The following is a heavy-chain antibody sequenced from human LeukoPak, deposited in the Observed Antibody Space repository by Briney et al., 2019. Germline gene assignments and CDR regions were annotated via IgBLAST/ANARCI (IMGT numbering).Heavy chain of an antibody. J-gene: IGHJ5*02. CDR3: ARAGPYCSSTSCYPSWFDP. D-gene: IGHD2-2*01. CDR1: GGSFSGYY. V-gene: IGHV4-34*01. Sequence: PSETLSLTCAVYGGSFSGYYWSWIRQPLGKGLEWIGEINHSGSTNYNPSLKSRVTISVDTSKNQFSLKLSSVTAADTAVYYCARAGPYCSSTSCYPSWFDPWGQGTLVTVSS. CDR2: INHSGST.